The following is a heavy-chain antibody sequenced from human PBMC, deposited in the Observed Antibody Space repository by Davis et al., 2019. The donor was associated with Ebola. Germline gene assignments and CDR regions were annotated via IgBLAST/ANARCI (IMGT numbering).Heavy chain of an antibody. CDR2: VYHNGRT. Sequence: MPSETLSLTCTVSGYSISNGFSWGWIRQPPGKGLEWIGSVYHNGRTNYNPSLKSRVTISVDTSKNQFSLKLSSVTTADTAVYYCARVWNDYGSGSYYDYWGQGILVTVSS. D-gene: IGHD3-10*01. J-gene: IGHJ4*02. CDR1: GYSISNGFS. V-gene: IGHV4-38-2*02. CDR3: ARVWNDYGSGSYYDY.